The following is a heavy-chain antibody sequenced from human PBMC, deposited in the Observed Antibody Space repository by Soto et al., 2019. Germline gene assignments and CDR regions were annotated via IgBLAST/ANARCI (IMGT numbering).Heavy chain of an antibody. J-gene: IGHJ1*01. CDR1: GFTFSTYG. CDR3: ASGRGAEYFQS. CDR2: ISNDGTKK. V-gene: IGHV3-33*05. Sequence: QVQLVESGGGVVQPGRSHRLSCTASGFTFSTYGMHWVRQAPGKGLQWAAFISNDGTKKYYGDSVKGRFTISRDNSENTVNMQMNSLRADDTAIYYCASGRGAEYFQSWGQGTLVKVSS. D-gene: IGHD2-15*01.